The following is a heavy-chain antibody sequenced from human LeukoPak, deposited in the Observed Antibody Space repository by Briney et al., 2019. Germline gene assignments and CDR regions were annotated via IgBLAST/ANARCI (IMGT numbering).Heavy chain of an antibody. J-gene: IGHJ4*02. CDR1: GGSISSGSYY. D-gene: IGHD3-3*01. V-gene: IGHV4-61*02. CDR2: IHTTGST. Sequence: SETLSLTFTVSGGSISSGSYYWSWIRQPAGKGLEWIGRIHTTGSTTYNPSLKSRVTISLDTSKNQFSLKLSSVTAADTAVYFCASCSIWSGYYLDYWGQGSLVTVSS. CDR3: ASCSIWSGYYLDY.